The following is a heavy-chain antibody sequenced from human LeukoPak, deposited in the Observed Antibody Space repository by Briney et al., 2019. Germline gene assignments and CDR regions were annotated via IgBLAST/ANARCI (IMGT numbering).Heavy chain of an antibody. Sequence: ASVKVSCKASGYTFTSYYMHWVRQAPGQGLEWMGIINPSGGSTSYAQKFQGRVTVTRDTSTTTVSMELSSLRYEDTAVYYCARDRIYEGSGYGPIFDFWGQGTLVTVFS. V-gene: IGHV1-46*01. CDR2: INPSGGST. CDR1: GYTFTSYY. J-gene: IGHJ4*02. CDR3: ARDRIYEGSGYGPIFDF. D-gene: IGHD3-22*01.